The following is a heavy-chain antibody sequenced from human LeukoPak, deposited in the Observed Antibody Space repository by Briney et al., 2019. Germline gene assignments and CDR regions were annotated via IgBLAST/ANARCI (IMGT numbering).Heavy chain of an antibody. V-gene: IGHV7-4-1*02. Sequence: ASVKVSCKASGYTFSNYALNWVRQAPGQGLEWMGWINTDTGKPTYAQGFTGRFVFSLDTSVSTAYLQISSLQAADTAVYYCARFPHPYCSSAGCPNWLDPWGQETLVTVSS. CDR1: GYTFSNYA. J-gene: IGHJ5*02. D-gene: IGHD2-2*01. CDR3: ARFPHPYCSSAGCPNWLDP. CDR2: INTDTGKP.